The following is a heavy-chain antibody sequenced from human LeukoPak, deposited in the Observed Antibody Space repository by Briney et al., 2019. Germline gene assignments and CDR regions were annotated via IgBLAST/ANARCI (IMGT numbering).Heavy chain of an antibody. D-gene: IGHD2-2*01. CDR3: AMLDIVVVPAAQGRIGY. CDR1: GGSISSSSYY. CDR2: IYYSGST. Sequence: PSETLSLTCTVSGGSISSSSYYWGWIRQPPGKGLEWIGSIYYSGSTYYNPSLKSRVTISVDTSKNQFSLKLSSVTAADTAVYYCAMLDIVVVPAAQGRIGYWGQGTLVTVSS. J-gene: IGHJ4*02. V-gene: IGHV4-39*01.